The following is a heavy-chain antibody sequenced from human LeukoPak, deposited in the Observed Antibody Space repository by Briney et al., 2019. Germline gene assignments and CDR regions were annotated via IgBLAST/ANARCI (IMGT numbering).Heavy chain of an antibody. D-gene: IGHD6-19*01. CDR2: ISGSGGRT. CDR1: GFTFRSHD. V-gene: IGHV3-23*01. CDR3: AKGGSGWGIIGY. Sequence: GGSLRLSCAASGFTFRSHDMSWVRQAPGKGLEWVSGISGSGGRTYYVDSVKGRFTISRDNSQNALYLQINSLRAEDTAVYYCAKGGSGWGIIGYWGQGTLVTVSS. J-gene: IGHJ4*02.